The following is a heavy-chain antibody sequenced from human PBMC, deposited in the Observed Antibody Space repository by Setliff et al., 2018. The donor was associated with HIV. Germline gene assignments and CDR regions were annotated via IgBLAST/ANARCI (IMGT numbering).Heavy chain of an antibody. CDR3: ATASSGWNWGWFDP. CDR1: GYTLTELS. V-gene: IGHV1-24*01. D-gene: IGHD6-19*01. CDR2: FDPEDGET. Sequence: ASVKVSCKVSGYTLTELSMHWVRQAPGKGLEWMGGFDPEDGETIYAQKFQGRVTMTEDTSTDTAYMELSSLRSEDTAVYYCATASSGWNWGWFDPWGQGTLVTVSS. J-gene: IGHJ5*02.